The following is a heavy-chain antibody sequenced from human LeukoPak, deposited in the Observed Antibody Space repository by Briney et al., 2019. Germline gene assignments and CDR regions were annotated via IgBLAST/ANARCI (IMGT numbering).Heavy chain of an antibody. D-gene: IGHD3-3*01. V-gene: IGHV3-30-3*01. J-gene: IGHJ4*02. Sequence: GGSLRLSCAASGFTFSSYAMHWVRQAPGKGLEWVAVISYDGSNKYYADSVKGRFTISRDNSKNTLYLQMNSLRAEDTAVYYCARGDSTGSGYYPYYFDYWGQGTLVTVSS. CDR2: ISYDGSNK. CDR3: ARGDSTGSGYYPYYFDY. CDR1: GFTFSSYA.